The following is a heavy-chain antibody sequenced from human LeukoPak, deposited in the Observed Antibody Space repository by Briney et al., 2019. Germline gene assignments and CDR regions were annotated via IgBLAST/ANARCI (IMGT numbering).Heavy chain of an antibody. J-gene: IGHJ4*02. CDR2: VNLQGST. CDR1: GGSISSSGYY. Sequence: PSETLSLTCTVSGGSISSSGYYWGCIRQPPGKGLEWIGEVNLQGSTNYNPSLMGRVAISVDTSENHISLQLTSVTAADTAVYYCAREGGPYRPLDYSGQGTLVTVSS. CDR3: AREGGPYRPLDY. V-gene: IGHV4-39*07.